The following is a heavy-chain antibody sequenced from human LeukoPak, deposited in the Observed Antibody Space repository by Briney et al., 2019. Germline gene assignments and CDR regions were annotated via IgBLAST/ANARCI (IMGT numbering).Heavy chain of an antibody. CDR2: IYGGGST. D-gene: IGHD6-13*01. Sequence: PGGSLRLSCAASGFTVSNNYMSWVRQAPGKGLGLVSVIYGGGSTYYADSVKGKFTISIDNSKNTLYLQMNTRRAGDAAVYYCARRYSSSWYVDYWGQGTLVTVSS. CDR1: GFTVSNNY. CDR3: ARRYSSSWYVDY. V-gene: IGHV3-66*01. J-gene: IGHJ4*02.